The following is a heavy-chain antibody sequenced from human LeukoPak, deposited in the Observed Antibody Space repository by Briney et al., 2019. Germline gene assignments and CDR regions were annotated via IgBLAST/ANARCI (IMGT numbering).Heavy chain of an antibody. D-gene: IGHD2-15*01. CDR1: GVSISSGDYY. CDR3: ARERDSGGNYLDY. CDR2: IYYRGST. J-gene: IGHJ4*02. Sequence: PSQTLSLTCTVSGVSISSGDYYWSWIRQPPGKGLEWIGYIYYRGSTSYNPSLKSRVSMSVDTSKNHFSLWLSSVTAADTAVYYCARERDSGGNYLDYWGQGTLVTVSS. V-gene: IGHV4-30-4*01.